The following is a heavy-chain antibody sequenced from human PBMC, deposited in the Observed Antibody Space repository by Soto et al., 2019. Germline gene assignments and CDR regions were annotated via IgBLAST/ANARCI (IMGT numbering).Heavy chain of an antibody. J-gene: IGHJ6*02. V-gene: IGHV3-49*04. D-gene: IGHD3-10*01. CDR1: GFTFGDYA. CDR2: IRSKAYGGTT. CDR3: TRDGILLWFGELFHYYYGMDV. Sequence: PGGSLRLSCTASGFTFGDYAMSWVRQAPGMGLEWVGFIRSKAYGGTTEYAASVKGRFTISRDDSKSIAYLQMNSLKTEDTAVYYCTRDGILLWFGELFHYYYGMDVWGQGTTVTVSS.